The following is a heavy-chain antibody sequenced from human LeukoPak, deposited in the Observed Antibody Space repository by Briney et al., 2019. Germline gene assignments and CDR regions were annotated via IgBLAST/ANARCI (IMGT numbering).Heavy chain of an antibody. V-gene: IGHV5-51*01. J-gene: IGHJ5*02. Sequence: AGESLKISCKGSGYSFTSYWIGWVRPMPGKGLEWMGIIYPGDSDTRYSPSFQGQVTISADKSISTAYLQWSSLKASDTAMYYCARLGTAKWFIYKSNRYNWFDPWGQGTLVTVSS. CDR2: IYPGDSDT. D-gene: IGHD1/OR15-1a*01. CDR1: GYSFTSYW. CDR3: ARLGTAKWFIYKSNRYNWFDP.